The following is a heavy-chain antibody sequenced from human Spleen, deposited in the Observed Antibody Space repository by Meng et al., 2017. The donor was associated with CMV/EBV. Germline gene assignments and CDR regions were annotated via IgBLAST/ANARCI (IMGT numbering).Heavy chain of an antibody. CDR1: GFTFSDYY. Sequence: GGSLRLSCAASGFTFSDYYMSWIRQAPGKGLEWVSYISSSGNTIYYADSVQGRFTISRDNAKDSLNLHMNSLRAEDTAVYYCASPSEYGDYLGPFHYWGQGTLVTVSS. CDR2: ISSSGNTI. J-gene: IGHJ4*02. V-gene: IGHV3-11*04. D-gene: IGHD4-17*01. CDR3: ASPSEYGDYLGPFHY.